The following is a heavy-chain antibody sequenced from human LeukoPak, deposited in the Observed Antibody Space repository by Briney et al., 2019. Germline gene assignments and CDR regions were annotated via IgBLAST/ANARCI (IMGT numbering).Heavy chain of an antibody. CDR3: ARRFSPYYYDSSGYNDAFDI. J-gene: IGHJ3*02. CDR2: IHPGDSDT. D-gene: IGHD3-22*01. V-gene: IGHV5-51*01. CDR1: GYSFTSYW. Sequence: GESLKISCKGSGYSFTSYWIGWVRQMPGKGLEWMGIIHPGDSDTRYSPSFQGQVTISADKSISTAYLQWSSLKASDTAMYYCARRFSPYYYDSSGYNDAFDIWGQGTMVTVSS.